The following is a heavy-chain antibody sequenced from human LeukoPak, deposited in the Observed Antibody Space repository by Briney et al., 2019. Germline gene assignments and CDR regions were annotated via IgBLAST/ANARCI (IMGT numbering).Heavy chain of an antibody. D-gene: IGHD3-9*01. Sequence: GGSLRLSCAASGFTFSSYSMNWVRQAPGKGLEWVANIKQDGSEKYYVDSVKGRFTISRDNAKNSLYLQMNSLRAEDTAVYYCARDYKEVRYFDWAESYGMDVWGQGTTVTVSS. CDR2: IKQDGSEK. J-gene: IGHJ6*02. CDR1: GFTFSSYS. CDR3: ARDYKEVRYFDWAESYGMDV. V-gene: IGHV3-7*01.